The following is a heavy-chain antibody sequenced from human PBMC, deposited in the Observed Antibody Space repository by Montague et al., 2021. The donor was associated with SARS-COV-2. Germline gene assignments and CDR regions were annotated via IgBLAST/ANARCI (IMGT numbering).Heavy chain of an antibody. D-gene: IGHD3-3*01. CDR3: AGGTGPRSITLFGVIISGHVFDI. J-gene: IGHJ3*02. Sequence: SETLSLTCAVYGGSFSGYYWSWIRQPPGKGLEWIGEINHRGSTNYNPPLKSRVIISVDTSKNQFSLKLSSVTAADTAVYYCAGGTGPRSITLFGVIISGHVFDIWGQGKMVTVSS. V-gene: IGHV4-34*01. CDR2: INHRGST. CDR1: GGSFSGYY.